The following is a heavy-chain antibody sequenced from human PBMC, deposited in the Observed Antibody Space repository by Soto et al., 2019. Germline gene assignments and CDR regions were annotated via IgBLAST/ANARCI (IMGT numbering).Heavy chain of an antibody. J-gene: IGHJ4*02. CDR1: GESFSNYY. Sequence: SETLSLTCGVYGESFSNYYWSWIRQPPGKGLEWIGEINHSGSINYNPSLKSRVTISLDTSKNQFSLKLSSVTAADTALYYCARDGYLYGSFDYWGQGTLVTVSS. CDR2: INHSGSI. D-gene: IGHD5-18*01. V-gene: IGHV4-34*01. CDR3: ARDGYLYGSFDY.